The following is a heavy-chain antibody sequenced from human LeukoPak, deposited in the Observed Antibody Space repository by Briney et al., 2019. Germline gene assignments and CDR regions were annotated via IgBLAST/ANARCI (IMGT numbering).Heavy chain of an antibody. CDR2: MNPNSGNT. D-gene: IGHD3-22*01. Sequence: ASVKVSCKASGYTFTSYDINWVRQATGQGLEWMGWMNPNSGNTGYAQKFQGRVTMTRNTSISTAYMELRSLRSDDTAVYYCARDSSYYYDSSGHTIPYYFDYWGQGTLVTVSS. CDR1: GYTFTSYD. V-gene: IGHV1-8*01. J-gene: IGHJ4*02. CDR3: ARDSSYYYDSSGHTIPYYFDY.